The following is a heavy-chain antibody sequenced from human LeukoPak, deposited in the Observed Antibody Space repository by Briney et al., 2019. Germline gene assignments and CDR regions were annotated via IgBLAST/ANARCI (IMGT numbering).Heavy chain of an antibody. CDR1: GGSISSGGYS. Sequence: SETLSLTCTVSGGSISSGGYSWSWIRQHPGKGLEWIGYIYYSGSTHYNPSLKSRVTISVDTSKNQFSLKLSSVTAADTAVYYCAGRLRVYAFDIWGQGTMVTVSS. J-gene: IGHJ3*02. CDR3: AGRLRVYAFDI. D-gene: IGHD4-17*01. V-gene: IGHV4-31*03. CDR2: IYYSGST.